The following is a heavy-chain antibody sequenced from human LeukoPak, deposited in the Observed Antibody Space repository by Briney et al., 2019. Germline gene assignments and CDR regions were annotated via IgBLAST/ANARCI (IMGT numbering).Heavy chain of an antibody. D-gene: IGHD1-26*01. J-gene: IGHJ4*02. V-gene: IGHV1-2*02. CDR2: INPNTGGT. CDR3: ARDRYSGSYQPFDY. Sequence: GASVKVPCKASGYTFTDYYMHWVRQAPGQGLEWMGWINPNTGGTIYAQKFQGRVIMTRDTSISTAYMELSRVRSDDTAVYYCARDRYSGSYQPFDYWGQGTLVTVSS. CDR1: GYTFTDYY.